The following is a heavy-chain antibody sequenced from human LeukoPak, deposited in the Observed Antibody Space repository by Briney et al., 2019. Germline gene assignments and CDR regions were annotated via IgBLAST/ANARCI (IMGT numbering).Heavy chain of an antibody. CDR1: GFTFSTQW. J-gene: IGHJ6*03. CDR3: AREHYFYYVDV. Sequence: GGSLRLSCAASGFTFSTQWMSWVRQAPGKGLEWVAIVNQAGTQKYYVDSVKGRFTISRDNAENSLYLQMNSLRAEDIAVYYCAREHYFYYVDVWGTGTTVTVSS. CDR2: VNQAGTQK. V-gene: IGHV3-7*01.